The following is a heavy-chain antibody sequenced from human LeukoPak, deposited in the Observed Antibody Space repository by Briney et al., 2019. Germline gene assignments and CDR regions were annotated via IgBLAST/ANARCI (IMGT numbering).Heavy chain of an antibody. V-gene: IGHV3-7*01. Sequence: GGSLRLSCAASGFTFGSFAMSWVRQAPGKGLEWVANIKQDGSEKYYVDSVKGRFTIPRDNAKNSLYLQMNSLRAEDTAVYYCARDRWDVSSSWYDYWGQGTLVTVSS. CDR2: IKQDGSEK. CDR3: ARDRWDVSSSWYDY. J-gene: IGHJ4*02. D-gene: IGHD6-13*01. CDR1: GFTFGSFA.